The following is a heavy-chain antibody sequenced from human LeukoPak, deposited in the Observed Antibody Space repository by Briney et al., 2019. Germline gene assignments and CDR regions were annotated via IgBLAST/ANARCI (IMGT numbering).Heavy chain of an antibody. D-gene: IGHD3-10*01. V-gene: IGHV6-1*01. CDR2: TYYRSKWYN. Sequence: SQTLSLTCAISGDSVPSNSAAWHWLRQSPSRGLEWLGRTYYRSKWYNDYAVSVKSRITINPDTSKNQFSLQLNSVTPEDTAVYYCARGGGSYYYMDVWGKGTTVTVSS. J-gene: IGHJ6*03. CDR1: GDSVPSNSAA. CDR3: ARGGGSYYYMDV.